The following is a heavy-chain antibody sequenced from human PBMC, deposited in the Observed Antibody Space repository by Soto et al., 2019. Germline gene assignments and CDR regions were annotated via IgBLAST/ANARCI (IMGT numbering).Heavy chain of an antibody. CDR2: TYYSGST. Sequence: QVQLQESGPGLVKPSQALSLTCSVSGGSIVSGGSISSGDYYWSWIRQSPGKGLEWIGYTYYSGSTYYNPSVMSRVTISVDTSKNQLSLKLSSVTAADTAVYYCARILGYCISTTCYGPFDPWGQGTLVTVSS. V-gene: IGHV4-30-4*01. CDR1: GGSISSGDYY. CDR3: ARILGYCISTTCYGPFDP. D-gene: IGHD2-2*01. J-gene: IGHJ5*02.